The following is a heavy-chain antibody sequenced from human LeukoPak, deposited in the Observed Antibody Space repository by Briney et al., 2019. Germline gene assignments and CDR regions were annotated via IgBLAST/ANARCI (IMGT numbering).Heavy chain of an antibody. V-gene: IGHV1-2*06. Sequence: GASVKVSCKASGYTFTGYYMHWVRPAPGQGHEWMGRINPNSGGTNYAQKFQGRVTMTRDTSISTAYMELSRLRSDDTAVYYCARDLGYSYYMDVWGKGTTVTVSS. J-gene: IGHJ6*03. CDR2: INPNSGGT. CDR1: GYTFTGYY. D-gene: IGHD5-18*01. CDR3: ARDLGYSYYMDV.